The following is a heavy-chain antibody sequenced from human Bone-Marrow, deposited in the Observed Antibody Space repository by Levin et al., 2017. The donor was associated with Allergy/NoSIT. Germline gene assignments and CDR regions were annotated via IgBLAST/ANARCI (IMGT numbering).Heavy chain of an antibody. Sequence: SCAASGFTFSSYALSWVRQAPGKGLEWVSAISGSGSSTYYADSVKGRFTISRDNSQTTLYLQMNSLRAEDTAVYYCAKGAGWVAGAVALIWGQGTLVTVSS. CDR3: AKGAGWVAGAVALI. V-gene: IGHV3-23*01. J-gene: IGHJ4*02. CDR2: ISGSGSST. D-gene: IGHD6-19*01. CDR1: GFTFSSYA.